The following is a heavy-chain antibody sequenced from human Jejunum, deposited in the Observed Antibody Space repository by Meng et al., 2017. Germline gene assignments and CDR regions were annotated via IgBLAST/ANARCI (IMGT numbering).Heavy chain of an antibody. D-gene: IGHD1-26*01. CDR1: CDSVSSSSAG. J-gene: IGHJ4*02. V-gene: IGHV6-1*01. CDR2: TYYRSKWYI. Sequence: QIQLQQSGPGLVKPSQTLSLTCSISCDSVSSSSAGWNWIRQSPSRGLEWLGRTYYRSKWYIDYAVSVKSRITINPDTSKNQFSLHLNSVTPEDTAVYYCAGGGLVRSTRGYFDYWGQGTLVTVSS. CDR3: AGGGLVRSTRGYFDY.